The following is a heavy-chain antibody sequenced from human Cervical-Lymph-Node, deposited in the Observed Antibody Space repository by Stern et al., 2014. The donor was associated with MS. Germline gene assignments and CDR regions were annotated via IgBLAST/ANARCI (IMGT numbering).Heavy chain of an antibody. Sequence: VQLVQSVPEVKRPGESLKISCQASGYTFTSYWIGWVRQMPGKGLEWIAIIFPGGSDIRYSPSFQGQVTISADKSSSTAYLQWNNLKASDTAIYYCARQRYFDYWGQGTLVTVSS. CDR1: GYTFTSYW. V-gene: IGHV5-51*01. J-gene: IGHJ4*02. CDR2: IFPGGSDI. CDR3: ARQRYFDY.